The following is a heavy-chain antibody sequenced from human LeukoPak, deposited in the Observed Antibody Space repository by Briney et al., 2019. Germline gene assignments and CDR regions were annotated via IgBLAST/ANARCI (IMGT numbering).Heavy chain of an antibody. CDR1: GFTFSSYA. Sequence: GSLRLSCAASGFTFSSYAMSWVRQAPGKGLEWVSAISGSGGSTYYADSVKGRFTISRDNAKNSLYLQMNSLRAEDTAVYYCARGRSTYDSSGFLDDFDYWGQGTLVTVSS. D-gene: IGHD3-22*01. J-gene: IGHJ4*02. V-gene: IGHV3-23*01. CDR2: ISGSGGST. CDR3: ARGRSTYDSSGFLDDFDY.